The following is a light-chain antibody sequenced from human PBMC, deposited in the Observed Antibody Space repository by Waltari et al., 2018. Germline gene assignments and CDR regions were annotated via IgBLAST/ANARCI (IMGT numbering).Light chain of an antibody. J-gene: IGLJ2*01. V-gene: IGLV1-44*01. Sequence: SVLTQPPSASGTPGQRVTFSCSGGIANRGSDAATWYHQVPGTAPKLLIYSNNKRPSGVPDRFSGSTSGTSASLAISGLQSEDEADYYCAAWDDSLNGVVFGGGTKLTVL. CDR2: SNN. CDR3: AAWDDSLNGVV. CDR1: IANRGSDA.